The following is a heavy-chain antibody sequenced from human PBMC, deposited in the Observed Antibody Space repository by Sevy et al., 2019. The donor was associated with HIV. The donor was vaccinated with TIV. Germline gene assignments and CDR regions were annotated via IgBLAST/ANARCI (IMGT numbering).Heavy chain of an antibody. V-gene: IGHV3-64D*06. CDR1: GFTFSSYA. CDR3: VKAFIAARDGFDY. CDR2: ISSNGGST. J-gene: IGHJ4*02. D-gene: IGHD6-6*01. Sequence: GGSLRLSCSASGFTFSSYAMHWVRQAPGKGLEYVSAISSNGGSTYYEDSVKGRFTISRDNSKNTLYLQMSSLRAEDTAVYYCVKAFIAARDGFDYWGQGTLVNVSS.